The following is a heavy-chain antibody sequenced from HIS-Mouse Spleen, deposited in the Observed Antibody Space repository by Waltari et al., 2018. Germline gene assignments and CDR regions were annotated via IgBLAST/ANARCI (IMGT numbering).Heavy chain of an antibody. V-gene: IGHV4-39*07. Sequence: QLQLQESGPGLVKPSETLSLTCTVSGGSISSISYSWGWIRQPPGKGLAWIGSSYYSGITYYNPSLKSRVTISVDTSKTQFSLKLSSVTAADTAVYYCAREIPYSSSWYDWYVDLWGRGTLVTVSS. J-gene: IGHJ2*01. D-gene: IGHD6-13*01. CDR3: AREIPYSSSWYDWYVDL. CDR2: SYYSGIT. CDR1: GGSISSISYS.